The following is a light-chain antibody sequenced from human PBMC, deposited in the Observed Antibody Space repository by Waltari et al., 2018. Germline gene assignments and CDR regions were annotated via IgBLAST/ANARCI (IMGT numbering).Light chain of an antibody. CDR1: NSNVGSYNL. Sequence: QSALTQPASVSGSPGQSITISCTGFNSNVGSYNLVSWYQKHPGKAPKLLIYEGNSRPSGVSNRFSGSKSDNTASRTLSGLQAEDEADYYCCSNVGSSVFFGGGTKLTVL. CDR3: CSNVGSSVF. J-gene: IGLJ2*01. V-gene: IGLV2-23*03. CDR2: EGN.